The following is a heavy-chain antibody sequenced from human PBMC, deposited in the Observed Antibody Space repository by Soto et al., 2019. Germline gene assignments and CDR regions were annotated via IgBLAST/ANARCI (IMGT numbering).Heavy chain of an antibody. CDR1: GFTFSSYG. J-gene: IGHJ6*02. CDR3: AISTMFGVVTAGGMDV. Sequence: QVQLVESGGGVVQPGRSLRLSCAASGFTFSSYGMHWVRQAPGKGLEWVAVIWYDGSNKYYADSVKGRFTISRDNSKKTLYLQMNSLRAEDTAVYYCAISTMFGVVTAGGMDVWGQGTTVTVSS. D-gene: IGHD3-3*01. CDR2: IWYDGSNK. V-gene: IGHV3-33*01.